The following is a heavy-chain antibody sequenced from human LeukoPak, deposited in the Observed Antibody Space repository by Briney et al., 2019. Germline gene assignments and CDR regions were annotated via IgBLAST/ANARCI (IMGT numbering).Heavy chain of an antibody. J-gene: IGHJ4*02. D-gene: IGHD5-18*01. CDR1: GFTFSNYG. CDR3: ARASTIYSWIFSPQYYFDY. V-gene: IGHV3-30*02. Sequence: GGSLRLSCAASGFTFSNYGMHWVRQAPGKGLEWVAFIRYDGSIKYYADSVKGRFTISRDNSKNSLYLQMNSLRAEDTAVYYCARASTIYSWIFSPQYYFDYWGQGTLVTVSS. CDR2: IRYDGSIK.